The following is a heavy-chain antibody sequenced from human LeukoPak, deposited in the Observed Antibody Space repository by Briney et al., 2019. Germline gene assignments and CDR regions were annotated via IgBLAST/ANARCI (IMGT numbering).Heavy chain of an antibody. Sequence: GGSLRLSCAASGFTFSSYGMHWVRQAPGKGLEWVAVISYDGSNKYYADSVKGRFTISRDNSKNTLYLQMNSLRAEDTAVYYCAKPLLRLGELSPDAAFDIWGQGTMVTVSS. J-gene: IGHJ3*02. CDR2: ISYDGSNK. D-gene: IGHD3-16*02. CDR1: GFTFSSYG. CDR3: AKPLLRLGELSPDAAFDI. V-gene: IGHV3-30*18.